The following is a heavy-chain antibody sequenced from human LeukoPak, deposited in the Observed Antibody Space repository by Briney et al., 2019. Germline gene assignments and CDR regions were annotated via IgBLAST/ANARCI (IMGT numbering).Heavy chain of an antibody. Sequence: PLGSLRDSSVAPGFSFSNYLMDCVCQAPGEGLEWVANINQDRSEKYYVDSVKGRFTISRDNAENSLYLQMDSLRAEDTAVYYCSTALDNWGQGTLVTVSS. V-gene: IGHV3-7*01. J-gene: IGHJ4*02. CDR3: STALDN. D-gene: IGHD2-15*01. CDR1: GFSFSNYL. CDR2: INQDRSEK.